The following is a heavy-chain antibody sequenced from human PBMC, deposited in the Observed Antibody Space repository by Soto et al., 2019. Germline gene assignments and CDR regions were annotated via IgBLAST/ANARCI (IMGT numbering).Heavy chain of an antibody. D-gene: IGHD6-19*01. CDR3: GGAVTGGYFDH. V-gene: IGHV1-58*01. CDR2: IVVGSGKT. CDR1: GFTFSNLA. J-gene: IGHJ4*02. Sequence: SVKVSCKASGFTFSNLAVQWARQTRGQRLEWIGWIVVGSGKTDYAQKFQERVTITSDMSTGTVYMDLSSLRLDDTAVYYCGGAVTGGYFDHWGQGTRVTVSS.